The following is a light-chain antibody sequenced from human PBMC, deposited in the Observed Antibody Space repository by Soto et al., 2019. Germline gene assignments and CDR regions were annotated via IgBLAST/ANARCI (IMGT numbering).Light chain of an antibody. CDR1: QGINSW. Sequence: DLQMTQSPSSVSASVGDRVTITCRASQGINSWLAWYQQKPGKAPKLLIYAASSLQSGVPSRFSGSGSGTYFRLTISSLQPEDSATYYYQHTNSFPYAFGQGTKLEIK. CDR3: QHTNSFPYA. CDR2: AAS. V-gene: IGKV1-12*01. J-gene: IGKJ2*01.